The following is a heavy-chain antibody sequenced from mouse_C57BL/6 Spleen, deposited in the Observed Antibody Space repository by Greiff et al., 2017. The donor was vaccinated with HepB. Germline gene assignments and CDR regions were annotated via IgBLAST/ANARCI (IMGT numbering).Heavy chain of an antibody. D-gene: IGHD2-3*01. CDR1: GFSLTSYG. CDR3: ARKGDGYYPTWFAY. CDR2: IWSGGST. Sequence: QVQLKQSGPGLVQPSQSLSITCTVSGFSLTSYGVHWVRQSPGKGLEWLGVIWSGGSTDYNAAFISRLSISKDNSKSQVFFKMNSLQADDTAIYYCARKGDGYYPTWFAYWGQGTLVTVSA. J-gene: IGHJ3*01. V-gene: IGHV2-2*01.